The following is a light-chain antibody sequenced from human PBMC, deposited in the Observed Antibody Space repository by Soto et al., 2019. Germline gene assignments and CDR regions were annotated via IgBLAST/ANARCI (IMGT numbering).Light chain of an antibody. V-gene: IGKV1-5*03. CDR1: QGISSY. J-gene: IGKJ5*01. CDR3: QQYNSYSIT. CDR2: KAS. Sequence: DIQLTQSASSLSSSIGDRVTITCRASQGISSYLAWYQQKPGKAPKLLIYKASSLESGVPSRFSGSGSGTEFTLTISSLQPDDFATYYCQQYNSYSITFAQGTRLEIK.